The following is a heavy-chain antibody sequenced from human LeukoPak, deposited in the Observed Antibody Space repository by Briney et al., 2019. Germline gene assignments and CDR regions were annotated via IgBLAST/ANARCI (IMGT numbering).Heavy chain of an antibody. CDR3: ARYYNSNWYSTFDY. CDR1: GGSISSSSYY. V-gene: IGHV4-39*01. J-gene: IGHJ4*02. D-gene: IGHD2/OR15-2a*01. CDR2: IYYSGST. Sequence: SETLSLTCTVSGGSISSSSYYWDWIRQPPGKGLWWIGSIYYSGSTNYNPSLKSRVTISVDTSKNQFSLNLSSVTAADTAVYYCARYYNSNWYSTFDYWGQGTLVTVSS.